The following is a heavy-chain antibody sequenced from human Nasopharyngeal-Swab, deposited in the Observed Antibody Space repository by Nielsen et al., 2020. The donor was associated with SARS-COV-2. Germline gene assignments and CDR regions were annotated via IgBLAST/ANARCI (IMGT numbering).Heavy chain of an antibody. CDR1: GYIFTSYW. V-gene: IGHV5-51*01. CDR2: IYPGDSDT. J-gene: IGHJ4*02. D-gene: IGHD6-6*01. Sequence: GSSLKISCKGSGYIFTSYWIGWVRQMPGKGLEWMGIIYPGDSDTCYSPSFQGQVTISADNSISTAYLQWNSLKASDTGMYYCARLPEQLVQPVDYCGQGTLVTVSS. CDR3: ARLPEQLVQPVDY.